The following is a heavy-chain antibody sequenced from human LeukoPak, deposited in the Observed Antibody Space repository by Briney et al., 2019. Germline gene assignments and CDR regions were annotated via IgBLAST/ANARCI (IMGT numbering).Heavy chain of an antibody. CDR1: GGSVSSHY. V-gene: IGHV4-59*02. J-gene: IGHJ4*02. D-gene: IGHD3-22*01. CDR2: IYNSGST. Sequence: SETLSLTCSVSGGSVSSHYWSWIRQPPRTGLEWIGYIYNSGSTNYNPSLKSRLTISVDTSKNQFSLKMASVTVADTAVYYCASGSTDYYRYFDYWGQGTLVTVSS. CDR3: ASGSTDYYRYFDY.